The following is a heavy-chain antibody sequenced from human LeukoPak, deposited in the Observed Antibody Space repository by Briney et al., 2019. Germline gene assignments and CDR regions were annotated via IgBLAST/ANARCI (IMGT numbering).Heavy chain of an antibody. V-gene: IGHV1-58*02. Sequence: SVKVSCKASGFTFTSSAMQWVRQARGQRLEWIGWIVVGSGNTNYAQKFQERVTITRDMSTSTAYMELSSLRSEDTAMYYCAALSYCSSGSCRGYWGQGTLVTVSS. CDR2: IVVGSGNT. CDR3: AALSYCSSGSCRGY. CDR1: GFTFTSSA. D-gene: IGHD2-15*01. J-gene: IGHJ4*02.